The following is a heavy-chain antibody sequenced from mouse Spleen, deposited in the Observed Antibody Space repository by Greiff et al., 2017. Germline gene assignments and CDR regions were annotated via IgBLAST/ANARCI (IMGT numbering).Heavy chain of an antibody. D-gene: IGHD1-1*01. J-gene: IGHJ2*01. CDR1: GYSFTGYF. CDR3: ARDGGSSYVNYFDY. CDR2: INPYNGDT. Sequence: EVKLMESGPELVKPGDSVKISCKASGYSFTGYFMNWVMQSHGKSLEWIGRINPYNGDTFYNQKFKGKATLTVDKSSSTAHMELRSRTSEDSAVYYCARDGGSSYVNYFDYWGQGTTLTVSS. V-gene: IGHV1-20*01.